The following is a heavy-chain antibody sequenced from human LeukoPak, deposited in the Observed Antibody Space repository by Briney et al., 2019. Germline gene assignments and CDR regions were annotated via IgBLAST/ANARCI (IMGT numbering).Heavy chain of an antibody. J-gene: IGHJ4*02. CDR3: ARVWGYSSGYSVNFDY. CDR2: INHSGST. V-gene: IGHV4-30-4*01. CDR1: GDSISSDDYY. Sequence: SQTLSLTCTVSGDSISSDDYYWSWISQPPGKGLEWIGEINHSGSTNYNPSLKSRVTISVDTSKNQFSLKLSSVTAADTAVYYCARVWGYSSGYSVNFDYWGQGTLVTASS. D-gene: IGHD3-22*01.